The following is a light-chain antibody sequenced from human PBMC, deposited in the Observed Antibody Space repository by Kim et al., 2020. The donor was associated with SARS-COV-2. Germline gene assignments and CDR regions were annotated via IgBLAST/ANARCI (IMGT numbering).Light chain of an antibody. CDR3: QQYESSPWT. CDR2: DSS. Sequence: EIVLTQSPGTLSLSPGERATLSCRASQSFITKYLAWYQQKPGQAPRLLIYDSSSRRTGIPDRFSASGSGTDFTLTISRLEPGDFAVYYCQQYESSPWTFGQGTKVDIK. V-gene: IGKV3-20*01. J-gene: IGKJ1*01. CDR1: QSFITKY.